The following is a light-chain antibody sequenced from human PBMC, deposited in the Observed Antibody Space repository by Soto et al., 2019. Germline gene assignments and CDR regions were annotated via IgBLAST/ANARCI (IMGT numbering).Light chain of an antibody. V-gene: IGKV3-11*01. CDR1: QSVGTY. CDR3: QQRSSWPPA. Sequence: EIVMTQSPATLSLSPGERATLSCRASQSVGTYLAWYQQKPGQAPRLLIYDSSKRATDIPARFSGSGSGTDFTLTISSLEPEDFEVYYCQQRSSWPPAFGGGPKVEIK. CDR2: DSS. J-gene: IGKJ4*01.